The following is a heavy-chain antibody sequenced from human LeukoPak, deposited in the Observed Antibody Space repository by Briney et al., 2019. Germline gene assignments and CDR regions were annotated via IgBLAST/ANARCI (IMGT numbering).Heavy chain of an antibody. CDR1: GGSISSYY. CDR2: IYTSGST. V-gene: IGHV4-4*07. CDR3: ARDKIAVAGKRPSYYYYMDV. D-gene: IGHD6-19*01. Sequence: SETLSLTCTVSGGSISSYYWSWIRQPAGKGLEWIGRIYTSGSTNYNPSLKSRVTISVDKSKNQFSLKLSSVTAADTAVCYCARDKIAVAGKRPSYYYYMDVWGKGTTVTVSS. J-gene: IGHJ6*03.